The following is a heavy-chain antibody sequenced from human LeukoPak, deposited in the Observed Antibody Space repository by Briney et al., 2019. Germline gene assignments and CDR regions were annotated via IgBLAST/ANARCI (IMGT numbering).Heavy chain of an antibody. V-gene: IGHV1-2*02. Sequence: GASVKVSCKASGYTFTGYYMHWVRQAPGQGLEWMGWINPNSGGTNYSQKFQGRVTMTRDTSISTAYTELSRLRSDDTAVYYCARDAEVVDVSDDSSGYLMYYFDYWGQGTLVTVSS. CDR2: INPNSGGT. D-gene: IGHD3-22*01. CDR1: GYTFTGYY. CDR3: ARDAEVVDVSDDSSGYLMYYFDY. J-gene: IGHJ4*02.